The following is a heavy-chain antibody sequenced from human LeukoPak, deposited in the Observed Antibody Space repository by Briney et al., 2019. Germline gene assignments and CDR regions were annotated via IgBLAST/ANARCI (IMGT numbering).Heavy chain of an antibody. D-gene: IGHD2/OR15-2a*01. CDR2: ISTEGSST. CDR1: GFNFSRYW. J-gene: IGHJ6*02. V-gene: IGHV3-74*01. CDR3: ASYLTSIPSGMDV. Sequence: GGSLRLSCAASGFNFSRYWMHWLRQAPGKGLVWVSRISTEGSSTSYADSVKGRFTISRDNGKNTLYLQMNSLRAEDTAVYYCASYLTSIPSGMDVWGQGTTVTVSS.